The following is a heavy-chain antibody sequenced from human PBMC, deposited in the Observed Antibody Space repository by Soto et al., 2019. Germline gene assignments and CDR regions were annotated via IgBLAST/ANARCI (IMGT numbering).Heavy chain of an antibody. V-gene: IGHV3-23*01. CDR1: GFTFSSYA. Sequence: EVQLLESGGGLVQPGGSLRLSCAASGFTFSSYAMSWVRQAPGKGLEWVSAISGSGGSTYYADSVKGRFTISRDNSKNTLYLQMNSLRAEDTAVYYSAKAAWQLLIRAPWFDPWGQGTLVTVSS. J-gene: IGHJ5*02. D-gene: IGHD6-19*01. CDR2: ISGSGGST. CDR3: AKAAWQLLIRAPWFDP.